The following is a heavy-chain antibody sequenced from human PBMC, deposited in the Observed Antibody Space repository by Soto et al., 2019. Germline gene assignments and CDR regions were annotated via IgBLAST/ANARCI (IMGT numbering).Heavy chain of an antibody. D-gene: IGHD2-21*01. CDR2: IYFSGRT. J-gene: IGHJ5*02. V-gene: IGHV4-31*01. CDR3: ARAVIP. CDR1: GGSISSGGYY. Sequence: QVQLQESGPGLVKPSQTLSLTCTVSGGSISSGGYYWSWIRQHPGKGLEWIGYIYFSGRTVYDPDLLGPLTVTVDTPKIPCSLKLRSGAAADPAVYDCARAVIPWGQGTLVTVSS.